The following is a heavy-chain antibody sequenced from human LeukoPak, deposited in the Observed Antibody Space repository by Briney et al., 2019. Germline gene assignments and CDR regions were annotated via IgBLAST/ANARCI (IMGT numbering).Heavy chain of an antibody. CDR2: INHSGST. D-gene: IGHD3-22*01. Sequence: SETLSLTCTVSGGSISSYYWSWIRQPPGKGLEWIGEINHSGSTNYNPSLKSRVTISVDTSKNQFSLKLSSVTAADTAVYYCARGRPYYYDSSGYYLSYYYYGMDVWGQGTTVTVSS. CDR3: ARGRPYYYDSSGYYLSYYYYGMDV. CDR1: GGSISSYY. J-gene: IGHJ6*02. V-gene: IGHV4-34*01.